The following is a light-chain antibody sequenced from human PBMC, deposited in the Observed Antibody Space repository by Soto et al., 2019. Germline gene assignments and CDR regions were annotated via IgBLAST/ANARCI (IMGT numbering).Light chain of an antibody. V-gene: IGKV1-39*01. J-gene: IGKJ2*01. CDR1: QSISSY. CDR2: AAS. Sequence: DIQMTQSPSSLSASVGDRVTITCRASQSISSYLNWYQQRPGKAPKLLIYAASSLQSGVPSRFSGSVSGTDFTLTISSLQPEDFATYYCQQSYSIPYTFGQGTKLEIK. CDR3: QQSYSIPYT.